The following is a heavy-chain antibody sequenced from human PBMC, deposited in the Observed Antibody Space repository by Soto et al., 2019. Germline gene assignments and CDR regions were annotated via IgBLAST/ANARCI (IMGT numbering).Heavy chain of an antibody. CDR1: GFTVSSNY. D-gene: IGHD3-10*01. CDR3: ARDKYYYGSGSPKTYYYYYMDV. Sequence: PGGSLRLSCAASGFTVSSNYMSWVRQAPGKGLEWVSVIYSGGSTYYADSVKGRFTISRHNSKNTLYLQMNSLRAEDTAVYYCARDKYYYGSGSPKTYYYYYMDVWGKGTTVTVS. V-gene: IGHV3-53*04. CDR2: IYSGGST. J-gene: IGHJ6*03.